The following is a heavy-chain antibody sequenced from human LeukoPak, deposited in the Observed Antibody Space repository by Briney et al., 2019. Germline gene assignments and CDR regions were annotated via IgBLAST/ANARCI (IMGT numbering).Heavy chain of an antibody. V-gene: IGHV6-1*01. D-gene: IGHD5-24*01. CDR3: ARGGSRGGYNPFDY. CDR2: TYYRSKWYN. CDR1: GDTVSSNSAA. Sequence: PSQTLSLTCAISGDTVSSNSAAWNWIRQSPSRGLEWLGGTYYRSKWYNDYAVSVKSRITINPDTSKNQFSLQLNSVTPEDTAVYYCARGGSRGGYNPFDYWGQGTLVTVSS. J-gene: IGHJ4*02.